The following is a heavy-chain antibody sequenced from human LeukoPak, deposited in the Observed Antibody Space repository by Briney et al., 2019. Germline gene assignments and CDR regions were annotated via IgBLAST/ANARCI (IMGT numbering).Heavy chain of an antibody. CDR1: GFTFSTYW. D-gene: IGHD2-8*01. Sequence: GGSLRLSCAASGFTFSTYWMHWVRQAPGKGLVWVSGIKPDVTTTNYADSVKGRFTISRDNAKNTLFLQMNSLRAEDTAVYYCARSRFCTSGGCYYDFCGQGILVTVSS. CDR2: IKPDVTTT. CDR3: ARSRFCTSGGCYYDF. J-gene: IGHJ4*02. V-gene: IGHV3-74*01.